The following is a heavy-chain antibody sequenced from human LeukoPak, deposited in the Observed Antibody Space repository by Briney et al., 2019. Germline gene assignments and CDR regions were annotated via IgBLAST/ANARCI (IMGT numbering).Heavy chain of an antibody. CDR1: GGSISSYY. D-gene: IGHD2-2*02. J-gene: IGHJ6*03. V-gene: IGHV4-59*01. CDR3: AREAPLYCSSTSCYTYYYYYMDG. CDR2: IYYSGST. Sequence: SETLSLTCTVSGGSISSYYWSWIRQPPGKGLEWIGYIYYSGSTNYNPSLKSRVTISVDTSKNQFSLKLSSVTAADTAVYYCAREAPLYCSSTSCYTYYYYYMDGWGKGTTVTVSS.